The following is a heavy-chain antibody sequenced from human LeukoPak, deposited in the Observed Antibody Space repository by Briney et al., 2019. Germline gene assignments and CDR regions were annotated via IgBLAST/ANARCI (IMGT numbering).Heavy chain of an antibody. V-gene: IGHV3-30*18. CDR3: AKDDWIFSKAFDI. J-gene: IGHJ3*02. Sequence: PGGSLRLSCEASGFTFNTYSMNWVRQAPGKGLEWVAVISYDGSNKYYADSVKGRFTISRDNSNNTLYLQMDSLGTEDTAVYYCAKDDWIFSKAFDIWGQGTMVTVSS. CDR2: ISYDGSNK. CDR1: GFTFNTYS. D-gene: IGHD2-2*03.